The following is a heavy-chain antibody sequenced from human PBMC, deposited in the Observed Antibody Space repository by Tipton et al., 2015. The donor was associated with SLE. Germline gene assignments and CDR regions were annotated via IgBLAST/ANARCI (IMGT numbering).Heavy chain of an antibody. D-gene: IGHD3-22*01. V-gene: IGHV4-31*03. CDR3: ARRDGLDGFDI. Sequence: GLVKPSQTLSLRCSVSGASISSGAYYWSWIRQLPGKGLEWIGYIYHTGSTSYNPSLKSRLSFSLDTSTSQFSLKLSSVTAADMAVYYCARRDGLDGFDIWGQGTLVTVSS. CDR1: GASISSGAYY. CDR2: IYHTGST. J-gene: IGHJ3*02.